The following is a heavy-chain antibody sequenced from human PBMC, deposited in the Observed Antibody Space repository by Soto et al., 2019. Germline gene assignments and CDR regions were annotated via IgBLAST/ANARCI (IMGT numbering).Heavy chain of an antibody. V-gene: IGHV1-46*01. Sequence: QRAHGQGLXGMXXIXXTXVXXXYXXXFQGRVTMTRDTSTSTVYMELSSLRSADTAVYYCARDPYSNYYFAFWRKGTQVPVSS. D-gene: IGHD4-4*01. CDR3: ARDPYSNYYFAF. J-gene: IGHJ4*02. CDR2: IXXTXVXX.